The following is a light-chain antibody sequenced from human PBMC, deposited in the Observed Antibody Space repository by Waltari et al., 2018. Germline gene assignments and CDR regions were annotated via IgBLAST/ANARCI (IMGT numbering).Light chain of an antibody. CDR1: SSDIGGYNY. J-gene: IGLJ2*01. Sequence: QSALTQPASVSGSPGQSITIPCTGTSSDIGGYNYVSWYQQLPGRAPKLIIYDVSNRPSGVSNRFSGSKSGNTASLTISGLQGEDEADYYCSSYVSSSTLELFGGGTSLAVL. V-gene: IGLV2-14*03. CDR2: DVS. CDR3: SSYVSSSTLEL.